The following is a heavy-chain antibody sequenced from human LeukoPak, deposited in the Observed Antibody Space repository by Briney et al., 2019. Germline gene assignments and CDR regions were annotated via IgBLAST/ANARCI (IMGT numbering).Heavy chain of an antibody. CDR2: MNPNSGNT. J-gene: IGHJ5*02. CDR1: GYTFSSYV. CDR3: ARGLHDFWSGYYKRVRNWFDP. D-gene: IGHD3-3*01. V-gene: IGHV1-8*03. Sequence: ASVRVSCKASGYTFSSYVISWVRQATGQGLEWMGWMNPNSGNTGYAQKFQGRVTITRNTSISTAYMELSSLRSEDTAVYYCARGLHDFWSGYYKRVRNWFDPWGQGTLVTVSS.